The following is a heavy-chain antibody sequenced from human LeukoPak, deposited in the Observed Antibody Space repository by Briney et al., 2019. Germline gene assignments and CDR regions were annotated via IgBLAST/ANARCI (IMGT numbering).Heavy chain of an antibody. D-gene: IGHD3-9*01. CDR1: GYTFTSYG. Sequence: ASVKVSCKASGYTFTSYGISWVRQAPGQGLEWMGWISAYNGNTNYAQKLQGRVTMTTDTSTSTAYMELRSLRSDDTAVYYCARSAPKFIFDRLSPSDYYYGMDVWGQGTTVTVSS. J-gene: IGHJ6*02. V-gene: IGHV1-18*01. CDR3: ARSAPKFIFDRLSPSDYYYGMDV. CDR2: ISAYNGNT.